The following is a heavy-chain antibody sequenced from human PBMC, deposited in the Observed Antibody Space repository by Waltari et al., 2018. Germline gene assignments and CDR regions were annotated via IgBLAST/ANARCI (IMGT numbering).Heavy chain of an antibody. CDR3: VXXGGDHLGXSVY. J-gene: IGHJ4*01. D-gene: IGHD3-16*01. CDR2: SNHSGGA. Sequence: QVPLXQWGAGLLKPSETLSLTXAVYGGTLNRSYWPWCRQPPGKGLEGIGESNHSGGADYNPPLKXRVXMSVXXSXNQMSLKXXXVTAXDTAVYYCVXXGGDHLGXSVYWGQGTXVTVSS. V-gene: IGHV4-34*08. CDR1: GGTLNRSY.